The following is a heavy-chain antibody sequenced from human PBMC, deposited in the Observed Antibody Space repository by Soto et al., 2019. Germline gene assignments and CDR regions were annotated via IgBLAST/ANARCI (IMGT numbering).Heavy chain of an antibody. D-gene: IGHD3-22*01. CDR2: ISAYNGNT. Sequence: ASVKVSCKASGYTFTSYGISWVRQAPGQGLEWMGWISAYNGNTNYAQKFQGRVTITADKSTSTAYMELSSLRSEDTAVYYCATSSGNQTSTAAFDIWGQGTMVTVS. J-gene: IGHJ3*02. CDR1: GYTFTSYG. V-gene: IGHV1-18*01. CDR3: ATSSGNQTSTAAFDI.